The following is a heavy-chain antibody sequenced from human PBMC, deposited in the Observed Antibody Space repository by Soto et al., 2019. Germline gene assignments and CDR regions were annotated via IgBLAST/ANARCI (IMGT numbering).Heavy chain of an antibody. CDR1: GFTFSNYG. D-gene: IGHD2-21*02. J-gene: IGHJ4*02. CDR2: ISGSGGDT. CDR3: AKRGDKGYYFDY. V-gene: IGHV3-23*01. Sequence: EVQLLESGGGLVQPGGSLRLACAASGFTFSNYGMSWVRQAPGKGLEWVSAISGSGGDTYYADSVKGRFTISRDNSKNTLFLQRISLRAEDTAVYYCAKRGDKGYYFDYWGQGTLVTVSS.